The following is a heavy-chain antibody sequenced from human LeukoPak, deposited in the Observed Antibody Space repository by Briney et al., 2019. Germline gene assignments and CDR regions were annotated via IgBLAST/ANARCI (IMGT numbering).Heavy chain of an antibody. CDR1: GFTFSDYY. J-gene: IGHJ4*02. D-gene: IGHD5-18*01. V-gene: IGHV3-11*04. CDR2: MSNSGNTI. CDR3: ARSDTANDY. Sequence: PGGSLRLSFAASGFTFSDYYMSWIRQAPGKGLEWVSYMSNSGNTIHYADSVKGRFTISRDNAKNSLYLQMNSLRAEDTAVYYCARSDTANDYWGQGTLVTVSS.